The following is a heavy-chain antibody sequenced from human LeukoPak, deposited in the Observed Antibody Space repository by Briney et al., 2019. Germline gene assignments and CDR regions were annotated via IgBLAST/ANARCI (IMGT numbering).Heavy chain of an antibody. CDR1: GGSISSYY. CDR2: IYYSGST. J-gene: IGHJ4*02. Sequence: PSETLSLTCTVSGGSISSYYWSWIRQPPGKGLEWVGYIYYSGSTNYNPSLKSRVTISVDTSKSQFSLKLSSVTAADTAVYYCARNYGSGSYPFDYWGQGTLVTVSS. CDR3: ARNYGSGSYPFDY. V-gene: IGHV4-59*01. D-gene: IGHD3-10*01.